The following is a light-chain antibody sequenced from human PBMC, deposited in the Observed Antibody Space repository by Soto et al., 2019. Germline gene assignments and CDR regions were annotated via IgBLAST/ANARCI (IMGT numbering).Light chain of an antibody. J-gene: IGKJ2*01. CDR2: GGS. CDR3: QQYGRSPLMHT. CDR1: QSVTSNY. Sequence: EIVLTQSPGTLSLSPGERATLSCRANQSVTSNYLAWYQQKPGQAPRLLIYGGSTRAAGVPDRFSGSGSGTDFTLTITRVEPEDFAVYYCQQYGRSPLMHTFGQGTKLGVK. V-gene: IGKV3-20*01.